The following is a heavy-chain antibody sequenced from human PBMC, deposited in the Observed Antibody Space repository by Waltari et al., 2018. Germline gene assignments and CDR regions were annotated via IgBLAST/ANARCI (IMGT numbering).Heavy chain of an antibody. CDR3: ARDKHSSGYWDY. D-gene: IGHD3-22*01. V-gene: IGHV4-31*03. J-gene: IGHJ4*02. CDR2: IYYSGST. Sequence: QVQLQESGPGLVKPSQTLSLTCTVSGGSISSGGYYWSWIRQHPGKGLEWIGYIYYSGSTYYNPSLKSRVTISVDTSKNQFSLKLSSVAAADTAVYYCARDKHSSGYWDYWGQGTLVTVSS. CDR1: GGSISSGGYY.